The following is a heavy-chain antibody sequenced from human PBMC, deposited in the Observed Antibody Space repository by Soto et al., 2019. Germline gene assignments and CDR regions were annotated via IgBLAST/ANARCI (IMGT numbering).Heavy chain of an antibody. Sequence: SXTLSLTCTVSRGSISTYYWSWIRQPPGKGLECIGYIYYNGNTNYNPSLKSRVTISVDTSKNQFTLNLNSVTAADTAVYYCARYATRSYDYWGQGTLVTVSS. CDR1: RGSISTYY. CDR2: IYYNGNT. D-gene: IGHD2-2*01. CDR3: ARYATRSYDY. J-gene: IGHJ4*02. V-gene: IGHV4-59*08.